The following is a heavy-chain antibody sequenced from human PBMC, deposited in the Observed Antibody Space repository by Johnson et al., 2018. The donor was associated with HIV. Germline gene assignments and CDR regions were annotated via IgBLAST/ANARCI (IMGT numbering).Heavy chain of an antibody. V-gene: IGHV3-30*02. D-gene: IGHD5-12*01. Sequence: VQLVESGGGVVQPGRSLRLSCVASGFTFSNYGMHWVRQAPGKGLEWVAFIQNDGTNKYYADFVKGRFTISRDNSRNTVYLQMTNLRTEETAVYYCAKGEAQEGWIQLGSYAFDFWGRGTMVTVSS. CDR2: IQNDGTNK. CDR1: GFTFSNYG. CDR3: AKGEAQEGWIQLGSYAFDF. J-gene: IGHJ3*01.